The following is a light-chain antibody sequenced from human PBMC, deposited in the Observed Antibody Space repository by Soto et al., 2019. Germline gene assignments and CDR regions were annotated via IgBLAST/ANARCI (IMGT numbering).Light chain of an antibody. CDR2: DAS. J-gene: IGKJ1*01. Sequence: EIVFTQSPATLSLSPGERATLSCRASQSVSSYLAWYQQKPGQAPRLLIYDASNRATGIPARFSGSGSGTDFTLTISSLQPEDFATYYCQQLNSYLWTFGQGTKVDIK. CDR3: QQLNSYLWT. CDR1: QSVSSY. V-gene: IGKV3-11*01.